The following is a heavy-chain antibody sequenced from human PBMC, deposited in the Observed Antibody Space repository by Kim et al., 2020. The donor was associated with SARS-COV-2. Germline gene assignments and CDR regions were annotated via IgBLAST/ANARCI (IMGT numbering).Heavy chain of an antibody. V-gene: IGHV4-34*01. Sequence: NPSLKSRVTISVDTSKNQFSLKLSSVTAADTAVYYCARDPAAAGLSGMDDWGQGTTVTVSS. D-gene: IGHD6-13*01. CDR3: ARDPAAAGLSGMDD. J-gene: IGHJ6*02.